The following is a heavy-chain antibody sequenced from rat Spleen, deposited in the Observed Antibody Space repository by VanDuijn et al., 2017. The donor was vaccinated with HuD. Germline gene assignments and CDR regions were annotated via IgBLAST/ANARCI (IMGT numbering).Heavy chain of an antibody. D-gene: IGHD1-1*01. J-gene: IGHJ2*01. Sequence: QVQLKESGPGLVQPSQTLSLTCTVSGFSLTRYNVHWVRQSTGKGLEWLGLIWTGGNTGYNSALKSRLTFSRDTSKSQVFLKMNSLQTEDTAMFFCATAYHSGDAHYFDYWGQGVMVTVSS. CDR3: ATAYHSGDAHYFDY. V-gene: IGHV2-30*01. CDR2: IWTGGNT. CDR1: GFSLTRYN.